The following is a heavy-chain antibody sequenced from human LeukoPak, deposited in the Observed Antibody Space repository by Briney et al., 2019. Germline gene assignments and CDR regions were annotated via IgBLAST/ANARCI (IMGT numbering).Heavy chain of an antibody. D-gene: IGHD4-17*01. Sequence: PGGSLRLSCAASGFTFSSYGMHWVRQAPGKGLEWVAVISYDGSSKYCADSVKGRFTISRDNSKNTLFLQMNSLRADDTAVFYWGEDGGFYGENLDYWGQGTLVTVSS. CDR2: ISYDGSSK. V-gene: IGHV3-30*18. CDR3: GEDGGFYGENLDY. J-gene: IGHJ4*02. CDR1: GFTFSSYG.